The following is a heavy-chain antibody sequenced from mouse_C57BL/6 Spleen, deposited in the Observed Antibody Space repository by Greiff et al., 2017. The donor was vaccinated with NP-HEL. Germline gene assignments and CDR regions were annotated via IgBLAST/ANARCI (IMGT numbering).Heavy chain of an antibody. Sequence: VQLQQPGAELVKPGASVKLSCKASGYTFTSYWMHWVKQRPGRGLEWIGRIDPNSGGTKYNEKFKGKATLTADKSSSTAYMELRSLASEDSAVYFCARSITTVVAHWYFDVWGTGTTVTVSS. J-gene: IGHJ1*03. V-gene: IGHV1-62-3*01. CDR2: IDPNSGGT. CDR3: ARSITTVVAHWYFDV. CDR1: GYTFTSYW. D-gene: IGHD1-1*01.